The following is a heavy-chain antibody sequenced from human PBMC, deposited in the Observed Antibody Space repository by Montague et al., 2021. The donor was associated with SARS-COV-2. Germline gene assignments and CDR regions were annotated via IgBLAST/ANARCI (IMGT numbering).Heavy chain of an antibody. J-gene: IGHJ3*02. V-gene: IGHV4-31*03. Sequence: TLSLTCTVSGGAIRSGGYYWSWNRPHPGKDLEWIGYNNHTGSTHYNPSLQSRVTISTEKSKNHFSLNLISVTAAGSSVYYCARDSVYYDSIGYAYDDFDIWGQGTKVTVSS. D-gene: IGHD3-22*01. CDR3: ARDSVYYDSIGYAYDDFDI. CDR2: NNHTGST. CDR1: GGAIRSGGYY.